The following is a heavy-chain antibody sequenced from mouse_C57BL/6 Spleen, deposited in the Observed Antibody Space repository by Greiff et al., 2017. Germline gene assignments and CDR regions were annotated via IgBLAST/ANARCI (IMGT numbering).Heavy chain of an antibody. J-gene: IGHJ4*01. CDR2: ISYSGST. Sequence: EVQLQQSGPGMVKPSQSLSLSCTVTGYSITSGYDWHWIRHFPGNKLEWMGYISYSGSTNYNPTLKSRISITHDTSKNHFFLKLNSVTTEDTATYYCARRGDYYGSSYDYYAMDYWGQGTSVTVSS. D-gene: IGHD1-1*01. CDR1: GYSITSGYD. V-gene: IGHV3-1*01. CDR3: ARRGDYYGSSYDYYAMDY.